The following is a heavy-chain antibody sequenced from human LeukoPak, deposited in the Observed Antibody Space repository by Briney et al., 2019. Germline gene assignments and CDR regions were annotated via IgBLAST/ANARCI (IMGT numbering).Heavy chain of an antibody. Sequence: GGSLRLSCAASGFTFINAWMAWVRQAPGKGLEWVGRIKAKAHGGTIEYAAPVKGRFTISRDDSKNTLYLQMNSLRAEDTAVYYCAKRIQSAMATGYWGQGTLVTVSS. CDR1: GFTFINAW. V-gene: IGHV3-15*01. J-gene: IGHJ4*02. D-gene: IGHD5-18*01. CDR2: IKAKAHGGTI. CDR3: AKRIQSAMATGY.